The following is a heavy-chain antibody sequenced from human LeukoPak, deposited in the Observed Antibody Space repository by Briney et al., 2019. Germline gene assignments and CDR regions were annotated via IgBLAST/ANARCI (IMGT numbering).Heavy chain of an antibody. Sequence: PGGSLRLSCAASGFTFSSYAMSWVRQAPGKGLEWVSAISGSGGSTYYADSAKGRFTISRDNSKNTLYLQMNSLRAEDTAVYYCAKDVPYEYNWNHRDYYGMDVWGQGTTVTVSS. CDR1: GFTFSSYA. V-gene: IGHV3-23*01. CDR2: ISGSGGST. J-gene: IGHJ6*02. CDR3: AKDVPYEYNWNHRDYYGMDV. D-gene: IGHD1-20*01.